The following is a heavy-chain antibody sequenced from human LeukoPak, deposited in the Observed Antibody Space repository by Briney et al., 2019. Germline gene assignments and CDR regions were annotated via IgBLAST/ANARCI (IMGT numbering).Heavy chain of an antibody. D-gene: IGHD6-13*01. J-gene: IGHJ4*02. V-gene: IGHV3-7*03. CDR2: IRQDGDTK. CDR1: GFTFSTYW. CDR3: ARSLPYGTTWYGRSDF. Sequence: GGSLRLSCSASGFTFSTYWMTWVRQAPGKGLEWVANIRQDGDTKYYVDSVKGRFTISRDNAMNSLYLQMNSLRAEDTAIYYCARSLPYGTTWYGRSDFWGQGTLVTVSS.